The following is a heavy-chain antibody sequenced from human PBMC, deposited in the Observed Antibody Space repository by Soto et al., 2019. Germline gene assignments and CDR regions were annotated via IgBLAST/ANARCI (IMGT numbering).Heavy chain of an antibody. Sequence: PGESLKISCKGSGYSFTTYWIGWVRQMPGKGLEWMGIIYPGDSHSRYSPSFQGQVTISADKSISTAYLQWSSLQASDTAMYYCARWEYYHDSSGPADPWGQGTMVTVSS. CDR3: ARWEYYHDSSGPADP. J-gene: IGHJ3*01. CDR1: GYSFTTYW. V-gene: IGHV5-51*01. CDR2: IYPGDSHS. D-gene: IGHD3-22*01.